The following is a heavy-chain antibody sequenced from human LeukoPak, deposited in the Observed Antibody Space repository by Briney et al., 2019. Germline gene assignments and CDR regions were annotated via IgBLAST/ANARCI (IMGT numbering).Heavy chain of an antibody. CDR3: AREGGFDY. CDR2: ISSSNI. Sequence: GGSLRLSCAASGFIFSTYSMSWVRQAPGKGLVWVSYISSSNIYYADSVKGRFTISRDNAKNSLYLQMNGLRAEDTAVYYCAREGGFDYWGQGTLVTVSS. D-gene: IGHD3-16*01. CDR1: GFIFSTYS. V-gene: IGHV3-48*01. J-gene: IGHJ4*02.